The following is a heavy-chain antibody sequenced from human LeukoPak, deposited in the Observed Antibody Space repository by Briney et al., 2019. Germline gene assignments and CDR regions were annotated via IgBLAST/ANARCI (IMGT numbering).Heavy chain of an antibody. CDR3: VRDETLWTLDW. V-gene: IGHV3-74*03. D-gene: IGHD1-1*01. Sequence: GGSLRLSCTASGFTFSGHWIHWVRQAPGMGLVWVSRINEHGTDSMYAESVKGRFTISRDNAKNTVYLQMNSLRAEDTAVYYCVRDETLWTLDWWGQGTLVTVSS. CDR1: GFTFSGHW. J-gene: IGHJ4*02. CDR2: INEHGTDS.